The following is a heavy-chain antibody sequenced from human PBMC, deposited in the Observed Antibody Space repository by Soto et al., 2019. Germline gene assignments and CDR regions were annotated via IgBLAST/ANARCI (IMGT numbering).Heavy chain of an antibody. D-gene: IGHD2-21*01. J-gene: IGHJ6*02. CDR3: AGLKGYSRYYYGMDV. V-gene: IGHV4-59*08. CDR1: GGSISSYY. Sequence: QVQLQESGPGLVKPSETLSLTCTVSGGSISSYYWSWIRQPPGKGLEWIGYIYYSGSTNYNPSHKSRVSISVDTSKNQFSLKLSSVTAADTAVYYCAGLKGYSRYYYGMDVWGQGTTVTVSS. CDR2: IYYSGST.